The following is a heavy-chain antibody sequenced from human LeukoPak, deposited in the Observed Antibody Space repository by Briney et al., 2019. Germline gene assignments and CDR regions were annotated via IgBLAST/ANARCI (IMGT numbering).Heavy chain of an antibody. D-gene: IGHD6-19*01. Sequence: GGSLRLSCAASGFTFRTYWMSWVRQAPGKGLEWVANIKQDGNEKYYVDSVKGRFTISRDNAKNSLYLQMNSLRVEDTAVYYCARDKVAGSMAGSNFDYWGQGTLVTVSS. V-gene: IGHV3-7*01. CDR2: IKQDGNEK. CDR3: ARDKVAGSMAGSNFDY. J-gene: IGHJ4*02. CDR1: GFTFRTYW.